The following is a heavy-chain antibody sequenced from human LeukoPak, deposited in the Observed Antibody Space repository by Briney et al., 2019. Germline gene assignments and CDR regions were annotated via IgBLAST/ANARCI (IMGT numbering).Heavy chain of an antibody. D-gene: IGHD3-22*01. V-gene: IGHV1-18*01. CDR3: PRGTYYYGSSGYYYFDY. Sequence: ASVKVSCKASGYTFTSYGISWVRQAPGQGLEWMGWISAYNGNTNYAQKLQGRVTMTTDTSTSTAYMELRSLRSDDTAVYYCPRGTYYYGSSGYYYFDYWGQGTLVTVSS. J-gene: IGHJ4*02. CDR1: GYTFTSYG. CDR2: ISAYNGNT.